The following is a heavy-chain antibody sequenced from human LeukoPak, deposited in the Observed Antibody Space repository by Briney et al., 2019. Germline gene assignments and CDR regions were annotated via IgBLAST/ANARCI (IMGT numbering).Heavy chain of an antibody. J-gene: IGHJ3*02. CDR1: GFTFSSYE. V-gene: IGHV3-48*03. CDR2: ISSSGGTI. Sequence: GGSLRLSCAASGFTFSSYEMNWVRQAPGKVLEWVSYISSSGGTIYYVDSVKGRFTISRDNAKNSLYLQMNSLRAEDTAVYYCTRVPRDAFDIWGQGTMVTVSS. CDR3: TRVPRDAFDI.